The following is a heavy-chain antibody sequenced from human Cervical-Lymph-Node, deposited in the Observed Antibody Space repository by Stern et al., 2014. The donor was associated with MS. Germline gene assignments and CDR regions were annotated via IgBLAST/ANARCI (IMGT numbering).Heavy chain of an antibody. V-gene: IGHV3-9*01. CDR1: GFTFDDFA. Sequence: EVQLVESGGGLVQPGRSLRLSCAASGFTFDDFAMHWVRQAPGQGLERVSRISWNSDTIGYADSVKGRFTVSRDNAKNSLHLQMNSLRAEDTAFYYCARAFGTSSGFHYDLWGQGTLVTVSS. CDR3: ARAFGTSSGFHYDL. D-gene: IGHD6-6*01. CDR2: ISWNSDTI. J-gene: IGHJ5*02.